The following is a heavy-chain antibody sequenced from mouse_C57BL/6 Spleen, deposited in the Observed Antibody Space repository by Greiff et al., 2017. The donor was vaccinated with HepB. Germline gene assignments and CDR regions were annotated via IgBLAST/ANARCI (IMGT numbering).Heavy chain of an antibody. CDR1: GYTFTDYY. J-gene: IGHJ2*01. CDR3: ASGDSSGYYFDY. V-gene: IGHV1-76*01. D-gene: IGHD3-2*02. CDR2: IYPGSGNT. Sequence: VQLQQSGAELVRPGASVKLSCKASGYTFTDYYINWVKQRPGQGLEWIARIYPGSGNTYYNEKFKGKATLTAEKSSSTAYMQLSSLTSEDSAVYFCASGDSSGYYFDYWGQGTTLTVSS.